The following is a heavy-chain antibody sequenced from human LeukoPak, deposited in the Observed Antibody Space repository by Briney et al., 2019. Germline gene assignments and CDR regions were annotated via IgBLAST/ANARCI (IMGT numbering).Heavy chain of an antibody. J-gene: IGHJ4*02. CDR1: GGSISSSH. CDR3: ARDVGATTSYFDY. D-gene: IGHD1-26*01. CDR2: IYYTGST. V-gene: IGHV4-59*01. Sequence: SETLSLTCSVSGGSISSSHWNWIRQPPGKGLEWIGYIYYTGSTNYNPSLKSRVTISLDTSKNHFSLRLSSVTAADTAVYYCARDVGATTSYFDYWGQGTLVTVSS.